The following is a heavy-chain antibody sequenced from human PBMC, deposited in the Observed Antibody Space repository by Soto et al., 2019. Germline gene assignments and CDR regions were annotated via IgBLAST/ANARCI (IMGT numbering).Heavy chain of an antibody. D-gene: IGHD1-1*01. CDR1: GFIISDYG. J-gene: IGHJ5*02. CDR2: FSGGGGGT. Sequence: EVQLLDSGGGLVQPGGSLRLSCAVSGFIISDYGVTWVRQAPGKGLEWGSGFSGGGGGTFYADSVKGRFTISRDDPKNTAYLQMNSLGAEDTAVYYCVRWNGFGDRWGQGTLVTVSS. V-gene: IGHV3-23*01. CDR3: VRWNGFGDR.